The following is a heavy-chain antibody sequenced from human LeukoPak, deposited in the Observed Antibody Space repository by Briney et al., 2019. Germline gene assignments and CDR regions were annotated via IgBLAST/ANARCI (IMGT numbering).Heavy chain of an antibody. CDR2: ISYDGSNK. V-gene: IGHV3-30*03. J-gene: IGHJ4*02. D-gene: IGHD4-17*01. CDR1: GFTFSGYG. Sequence: GGSLRLSCAASGFTFSGYGMKWVRQAPGKGLEWVAVISYDGSNKYYEDSVKGRFTISRDNSMHTLYLQMNSLRAEDTAVYYCARDFRDYRDYVAYFDSWGQGTLVIVSS. CDR3: ARDFRDYRDYVAYFDS.